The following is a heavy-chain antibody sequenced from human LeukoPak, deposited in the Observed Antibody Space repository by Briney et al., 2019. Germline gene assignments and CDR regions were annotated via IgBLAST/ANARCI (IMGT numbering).Heavy chain of an antibody. CDR2: IYYSGST. CDR1: GGSISSSSYY. V-gene: IGHV4-39*01. Sequence: SETLSLTCTVSGGSISSSSYYWGWIRQPPGKGLEWIGSIYYSGSTYYNPSLKSRVTISVDTSKNQFSLKLSSVTAADTAVYYCARQGYYYGGDYWGQGTLVTVS. J-gene: IGHJ4*02. CDR3: ARQGYYYGGDY. D-gene: IGHD3-22*01.